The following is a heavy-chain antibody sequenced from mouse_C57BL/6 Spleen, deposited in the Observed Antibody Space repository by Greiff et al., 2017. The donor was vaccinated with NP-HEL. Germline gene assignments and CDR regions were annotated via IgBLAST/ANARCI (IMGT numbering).Heavy chain of an antibody. Sequence: VHVKQPGPELVKPGASVKMSCKASGYTFTDYNMHWVKQSHGKSLEWIGYINPNNGGTSYNQKFKGKATLTVNKSSSTAYMELRSLTSEDSAVYYCARRGRGVFDYWGQGTTLTVSS. V-gene: IGHV1-22*01. J-gene: IGHJ2*01. D-gene: IGHD3-3*01. CDR2: INPNNGGT. CDR3: ARRGRGVFDY. CDR1: GYTFTDYN.